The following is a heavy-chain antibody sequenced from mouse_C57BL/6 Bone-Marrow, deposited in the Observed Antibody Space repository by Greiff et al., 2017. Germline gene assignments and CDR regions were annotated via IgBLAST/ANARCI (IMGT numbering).Heavy chain of an antibody. CDR2: IDPSDSYT. Sequence: VQLQQPGAELVRPGTSVKLSCKASGYTFTSYWMHWVKQRPGQGLEWIGVIDPSDSYTNYNQKFKGKATLTVDTSSSTAYMQLSSLTSEDSAVYYCARLFPYYGSIYHYWGQGTTLTVSS. CDR3: ARLFPYYGSIYHY. V-gene: IGHV1-59*01. J-gene: IGHJ2*01. CDR1: GYTFTSYW. D-gene: IGHD1-1*01.